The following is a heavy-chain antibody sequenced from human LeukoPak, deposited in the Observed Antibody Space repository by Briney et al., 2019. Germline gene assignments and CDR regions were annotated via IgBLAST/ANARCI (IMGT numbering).Heavy chain of an antibody. V-gene: IGHV1-46*01. D-gene: IGHD3-22*01. Sequence: ASVKVSCKASGYSFTSNYLHWLRQAPGQGLEWMGIIDPSGGGTNYAEKFHDRVTITRDTSTSTVYMDLSSLRYEDTAVYYCAKEARFGSSSGSLDYWGQGTLVTVAS. CDR2: IDPSGGGT. J-gene: IGHJ4*02. CDR1: GYSFTSNY. CDR3: AKEARFGSSSGSLDY.